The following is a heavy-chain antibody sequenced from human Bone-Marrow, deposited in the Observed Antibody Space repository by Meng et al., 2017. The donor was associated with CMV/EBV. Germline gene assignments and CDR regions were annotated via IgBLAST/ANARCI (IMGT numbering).Heavy chain of an antibody. D-gene: IGHD3-3*01. V-gene: IGHV3-48*03. CDR3: AREGSGWSGALPYYYYGMDV. CDR2: ISSSGSTI. CDR1: GFTFSSYE. Sequence: GESLKISCAASGFTFSSYEMNWVRQAPGKGLEWVSYISSSGSTIYYADSVKGRFTISRDNAKNSLYLQMNSLRAEDTAVYYCAREGSGWSGALPYYYYGMDVWGQGTTVTGAS. J-gene: IGHJ6*01.